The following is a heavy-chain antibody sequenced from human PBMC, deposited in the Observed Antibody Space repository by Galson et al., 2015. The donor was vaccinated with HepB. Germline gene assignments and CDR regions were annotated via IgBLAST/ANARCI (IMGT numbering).Heavy chain of an antibody. D-gene: IGHD3-3*01. CDR1: GYSFTSYW. V-gene: IGHV5-10-1*01. J-gene: IGHJ6*03. CDR2: IDPSDSYI. Sequence: QSGAEVKKPGESLRISCKASGYSFTSYWISWVRQMPGKGLEWMARIDPSDSYINYSPSFQGHVTISPDKSISTVYLQWSSLKASDTAMYYCARRGWHYDFWSAYLYYMDVWGKGTTVTVSS. CDR3: ARRGWHYDFWSAYLYYMDV.